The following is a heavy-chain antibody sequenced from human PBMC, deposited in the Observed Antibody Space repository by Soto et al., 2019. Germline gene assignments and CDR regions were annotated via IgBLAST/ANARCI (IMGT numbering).Heavy chain of an antibody. CDR3: ARGEYTESEYYHGMGV. CDR2: TFYRSKWYN. CDR1: GDSVSSNSAG. D-gene: IGHD2-2*02. Sequence: PSQTLSLTCVISGDSVSSNSAGWNWIRQSPSRGLEWLGRTFYRSKWYNDYAVSLKGRISINADTSKNQFSLQLNSVTPEDTAVYYRARGEYTESEYYHGMGVWGQGTTVTVSS. J-gene: IGHJ6*02. V-gene: IGHV6-1*01.